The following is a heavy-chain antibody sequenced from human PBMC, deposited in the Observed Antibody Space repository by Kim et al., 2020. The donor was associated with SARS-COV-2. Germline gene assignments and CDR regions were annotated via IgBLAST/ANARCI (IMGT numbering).Heavy chain of an antibody. J-gene: IGHJ4*02. Sequence: GGSLRLSCTASGFTFSSYWMHWVRQAPGKGLGWVSRINSDGSSTSYADSVKGRFTISRDNAKNTLYLQMNSLRAEDTAVYYCAREPPLDDWGQGTLVTVSS. CDR2: INSDGSST. CDR1: GFTFSSYW. CDR3: AREPPLDD. V-gene: IGHV3-74*01.